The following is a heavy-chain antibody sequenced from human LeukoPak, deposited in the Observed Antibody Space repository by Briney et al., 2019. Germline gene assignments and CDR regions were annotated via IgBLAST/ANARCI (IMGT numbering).Heavy chain of an antibody. J-gene: IGHJ3*02. CDR1: GFSFSSYG. CDR2: ISNSGGST. D-gene: IGHD2-15*01. Sequence: SGGSLRLSCAASGFSFSSYGMSWVRQAPGKGLEWVSAISNSGGSTYYADSVKGRFTISRDNSKNTLYLQMNSLRAEDTALYYCAKGVPKIVVVVAATIWGQGTMVTVSS. V-gene: IGHV3-23*01. CDR3: AKGVPKIVVVVAATI.